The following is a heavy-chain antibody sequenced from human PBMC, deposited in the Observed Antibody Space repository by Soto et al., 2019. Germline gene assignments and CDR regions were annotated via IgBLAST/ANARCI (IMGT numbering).Heavy chain of an antibody. CDR1: GGSISSSSYY. V-gene: IGHV4-39*01. J-gene: IGHJ5*02. CDR2: IYYSGST. D-gene: IGHD2-15*01. CDR3: AEGSLPLGENWFDP. Sequence: QLQLQESGPGLVKPSETLSLTCTVSGGSISSSSYYWGWIRQPPGKGLEGIGSIYYSGSTYYNPSLKSRVTISVDTSKNQYSLKLSSVTAADTAVYYCAEGSLPLGENWFDPWGQGTLVTVSS.